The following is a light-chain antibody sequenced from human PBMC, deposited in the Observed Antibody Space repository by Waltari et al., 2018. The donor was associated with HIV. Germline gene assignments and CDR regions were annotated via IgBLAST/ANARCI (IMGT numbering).Light chain of an antibody. J-gene: IGLJ3*02. V-gene: IGLV1-51*01. CDR2: DNN. Sequence: QSALTQPPSMSMALGQKVTISSSGINSNLGNNYVSWYLQVPGTAPKLLIYDNNKRPSEIPARFSGSKTGTSATLGITGLQTVDEADYYCGAWDSSLSAWVFGGGTTLTVL. CDR3: GAWDSSLSAWV. CDR1: NSNLGNNY.